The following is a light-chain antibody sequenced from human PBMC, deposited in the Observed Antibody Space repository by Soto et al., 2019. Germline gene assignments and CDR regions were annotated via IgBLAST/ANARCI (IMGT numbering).Light chain of an antibody. CDR1: QSVSSN. V-gene: IGKV3-15*01. CDR2: GAS. CDR3: QQYNNWPPVT. Sequence: RMLNHSPTTLSVSPGERATPSCKASQSVSSNLAWYQQKPGQAPRLLIYGASTRATGIPARFSGSGSGTEFTLTISSLQSEDFAVYYCQQYNNWPPVTFGQGTRLEIK. J-gene: IGKJ5*01.